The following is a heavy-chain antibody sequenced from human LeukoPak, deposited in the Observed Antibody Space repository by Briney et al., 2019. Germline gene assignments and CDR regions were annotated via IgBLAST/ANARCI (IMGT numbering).Heavy chain of an antibody. Sequence: PSETLSLTCAVYGGSFIGYYWSWIRQPPGKGLEWIGEINHSGSTNYNPSLKSRVTISVDTSKNQFSLKLSSVTAADTAVYYCARGPSRITMIVVVRTIYGMDVWGQGTTVTVSS. CDR1: GGSFIGYY. CDR3: ARGPSRITMIVVVRTIYGMDV. V-gene: IGHV4-34*01. D-gene: IGHD3-22*01. J-gene: IGHJ6*02. CDR2: INHSGST.